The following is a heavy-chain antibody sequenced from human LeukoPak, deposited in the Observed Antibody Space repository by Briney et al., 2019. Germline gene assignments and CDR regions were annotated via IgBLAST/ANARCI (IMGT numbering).Heavy chain of an antibody. CDR1: GFTFSNYN. D-gene: IGHD6-13*01. J-gene: IGHJ4*02. Sequence: GRSLRLSCAASGFTFSNYNMHWVRQAPVKGLEWVAVIWFDGSYKYYTDSVKGRFTISRDNSKNTLYLQMNSLRAEDTAVYFCAKDSLIKGIAAAGLFDCWGQGTLVTVSS. CDR3: AKDSLIKGIAAAGLFDC. V-gene: IGHV3-33*06. CDR2: IWFDGSYK.